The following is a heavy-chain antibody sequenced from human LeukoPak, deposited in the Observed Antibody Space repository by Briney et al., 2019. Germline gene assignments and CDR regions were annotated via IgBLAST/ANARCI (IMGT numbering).Heavy chain of an antibody. CDR2: IFYSGST. D-gene: IGHD6-19*01. V-gene: IGHV4-39*01. Sequence: SGPTLVNPTQTLTLTCTFSGFSLSTSGVGVGWIRQPPGKGLEWIGSIFYSGSTYYTPSLKSRVTISVDTSKNQFSLKLSSVTAADTAVYYCARHTGSSGWHEDYWGQGTLVTVSS. CDR3: ARHTGSSGWHEDY. J-gene: IGHJ4*02. CDR1: GFSLSTSGVG.